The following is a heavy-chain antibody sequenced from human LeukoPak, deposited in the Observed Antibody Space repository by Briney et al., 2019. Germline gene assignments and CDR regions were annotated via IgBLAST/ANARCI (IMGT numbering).Heavy chain of an antibody. CDR1: GGSISSSSYY. Sequence: SETLSLTCTVSGGSISSSSYYWGWIRQPPGKGLEWIRSIYYSGSTYYNPSLKSRVTISVDTSKNQFSLKLSSVTAADTAVYYCARHFSSSWAKVLNWLDPWGQGTLVTVSS. CDR2: IYYSGST. D-gene: IGHD6-13*01. J-gene: IGHJ5*02. CDR3: ARHFSSSWAKVLNWLDP. V-gene: IGHV4-39*01.